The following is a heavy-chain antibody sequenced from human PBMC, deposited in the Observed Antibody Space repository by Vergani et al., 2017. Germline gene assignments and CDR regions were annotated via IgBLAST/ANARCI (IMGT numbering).Heavy chain of an antibody. V-gene: IGHV3-23*01. CDR3: AKGWASYCGGDCLTWFDP. D-gene: IGHD2-21*02. CDR1: GFTFSSYA. J-gene: IGHJ5*02. Sequence: EVQLLESGGGLVQPGGSLRLSCAASGFTFSSYAMSWVRQAPGKGLEWVSAISGSGGSTYYADSVKGRFTISRDNSKNTLYLQMNSLRAEDTAVYYCAKGWASYCGGDCLTWFDPWGQGTLVTVSS. CDR2: ISGSGGST.